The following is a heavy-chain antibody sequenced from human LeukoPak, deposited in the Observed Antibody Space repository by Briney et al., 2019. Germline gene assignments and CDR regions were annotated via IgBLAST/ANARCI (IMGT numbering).Heavy chain of an antibody. J-gene: IGHJ4*02. CDR1: GFTFNNAW. V-gene: IGHV3-15*07. Sequence: GGSLRLSCAASGFTFNNAWMNWVRQAPGKGPEWVGRIKSKIDGGTTDFGAPVKGRFGISRDDSENMMYLHMNSLRTEDTAVYYCTTGNWGPYWGQGTLVTVSS. CDR2: IKSKIDGGTT. D-gene: IGHD7-27*01. CDR3: TTGNWGPY.